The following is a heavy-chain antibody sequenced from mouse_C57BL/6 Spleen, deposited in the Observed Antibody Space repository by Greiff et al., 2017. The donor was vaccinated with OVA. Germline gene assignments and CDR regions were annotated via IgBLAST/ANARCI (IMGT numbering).Heavy chain of an antibody. CDR2: IYPGDGDT. Sequence: VQLKESGPELVKPGASVKISCKASGYAFSSSWMNWVKQRPGKGLEWIGRIYPGDGDTNYNGKFKGKATLTADKSSSTAYMQLSSLTSEDSAVYFCARRSSGHEYFDYWGQGTTLTVSS. CDR1: GYAFSSSW. CDR3: ARRSSGHEYFDY. J-gene: IGHJ2*01. D-gene: IGHD3-2*02. V-gene: IGHV1-82*01.